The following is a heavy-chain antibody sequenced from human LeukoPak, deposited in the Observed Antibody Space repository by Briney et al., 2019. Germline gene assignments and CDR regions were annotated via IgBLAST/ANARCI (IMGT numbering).Heavy chain of an antibody. Sequence: GGSLRLSCAASGFPFDDYGMSWVRQAPGKGLEWVSGINWNGGSTGYADTVKGRSTISRDNSKNTLSLQINILRAEDTAGHYCAKDDSGTFDHFVYWGQGTLVTVSS. CDR1: GFPFDDYG. CDR2: INWNGGST. V-gene: IGHV3-20*04. CDR3: AKDDSGTFDHFVY. D-gene: IGHD1-26*01. J-gene: IGHJ4*02.